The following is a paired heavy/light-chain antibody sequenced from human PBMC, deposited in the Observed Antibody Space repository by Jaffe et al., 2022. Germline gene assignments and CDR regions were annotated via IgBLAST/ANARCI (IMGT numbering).Heavy chain of an antibody. V-gene: IGHV4-34*01. CDR1: GGSFSGYY. J-gene: IGHJ5*02. Sequence: QVQLQQWGAGLLKPSETLSLTCAVYGGSFSGYYWSWIRQPPGKGLEWIGEINHSGSTNYNPSLKSRVTISVDTSKNQFSLKLSSVTAADTAVYYCARCRAYYYGSGMRRGGFDPWGQGTLVTVSS. CDR2: INHSGST. D-gene: IGHD3-10*01. CDR3: ARCRAYYYGSGMRRGGFDP.
Light chain of an antibody. CDR2: EVS. Sequence: QSALTQPASVSGSPGQSITISCTGTSSDVGSYNLVSWYQQHPGKAPKLMIYEVSKRPSGVSNRFSGSKSGNTASLTISGLQAEDEADYYCCSYAGSSTFEFGGGTKLTVL. V-gene: IGLV2-23*02. J-gene: IGLJ2*01. CDR3: CSYAGSSTFE. CDR1: SSDVGSYNL.